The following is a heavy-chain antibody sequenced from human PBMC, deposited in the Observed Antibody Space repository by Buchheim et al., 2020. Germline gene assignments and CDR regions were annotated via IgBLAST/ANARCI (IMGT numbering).Heavy chain of an antibody. CDR2: ISSSSSYT. D-gene: IGHD2-15*01. Sequence: QVQLVESGGGLVKPGGSLRLSCAASGFTFSDYYMSWIRQAPGKGLEWVSYISSSSSYTNYADSVKGRFTLSRDNAKTSLSLQMNSLRAEDTAVYYWARAGYCSGGSCSTYYYYMDVWGKGTT. CDR1: GFTFSDYY. J-gene: IGHJ6*03. CDR3: ARAGYCSGGSCSTYYYYMDV. V-gene: IGHV3-11*05.